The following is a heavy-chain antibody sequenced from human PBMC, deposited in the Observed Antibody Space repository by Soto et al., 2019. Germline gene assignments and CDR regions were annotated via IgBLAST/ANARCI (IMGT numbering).Heavy chain of an antibody. Sequence: GESLKISCKGSGYTFTNYWIAWVHEMPGNGLEWMGIIYPGDSNRKYSPSFQGQVTMSVDKSIITAYLHWSSLKASDTAIYYCARLAYCGGDCYYHDGIDIWGQGTKVTVSS. CDR3: ARLAYCGGDCYYHDGIDI. J-gene: IGHJ3*02. CDR2: IYPGDSNR. V-gene: IGHV5-51*07. CDR1: GYTFTNYW. D-gene: IGHD2-21*01.